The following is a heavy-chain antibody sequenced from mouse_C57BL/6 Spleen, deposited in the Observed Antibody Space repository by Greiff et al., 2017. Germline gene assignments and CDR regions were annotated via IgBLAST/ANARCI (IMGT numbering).Heavy chain of an antibody. V-gene: IGHV1-64*01. Sequence: QVQLQQPGAELVKPGASVKLSCKASGYTFTSYWMHWVKQRPGQGLEWIGMIHPNGGSTNYTEQFKSKATLTVATSSSTAYMQLSSLTSEDSAGDNGNVAAYCNPLAYWGQGTLVTVSA. CDR2: IHPNGGST. CDR3: NVAAYCNPLAY. J-gene: IGHJ3*01. CDR1: GYTFTSYW. D-gene: IGHD2-1*01.